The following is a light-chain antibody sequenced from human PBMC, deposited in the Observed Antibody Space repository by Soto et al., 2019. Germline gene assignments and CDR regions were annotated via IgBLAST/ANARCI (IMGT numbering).Light chain of an antibody. J-gene: IGKJ1*01. V-gene: IGKV3-20*01. CDR1: QSVRGY. CDR2: GAS. Sequence: DIVLTQSPATLSLSPGERATHSCRASQSVRGYLAWYQQKPGQAPRLLIYGASNRATGIPDRFSGSGSGTDFTLTISRLEPEDFAVYYCQQYNTSPRTFGQGTKVDIK. CDR3: QQYNTSPRT.